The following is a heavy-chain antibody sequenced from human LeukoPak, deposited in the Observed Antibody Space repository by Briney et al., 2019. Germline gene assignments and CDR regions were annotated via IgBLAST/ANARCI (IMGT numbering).Heavy chain of an antibody. CDR1: GGSIDNYY. CDR3: ARGLNYDFWSGLYYMDV. Sequence: SETLSLTCTVSGGSIDNYYWSWIRQPAGKGLEWIGRIYTSGSTNYDPSLKSRVTISVDTSKNQFSLKLSSVTAADTAVYYCARGLNYDFWSGLYYMDVWGKGTTVTVSS. D-gene: IGHD3-3*01. V-gene: IGHV4-4*07. J-gene: IGHJ6*03. CDR2: IYTSGST.